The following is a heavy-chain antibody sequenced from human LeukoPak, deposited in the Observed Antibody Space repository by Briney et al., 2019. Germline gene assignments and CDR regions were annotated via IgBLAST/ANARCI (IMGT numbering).Heavy chain of an antibody. CDR2: IYPNSGGT. D-gene: IGHD5-18*01. CDR1: GYTFTDSY. J-gene: IGHJ4*02. V-gene: IGHV1-2*02. CDR3: ARDLGRYSYGYYY. Sequence: GASVKVSCKTSGYTFTDSYMHWVRQAPGQGLEWMGWIYPNSGGTDYAQKFQGRVTMTRDTSISTAYMELSRLRSDDTAVYYCARDLGRYSYGYYYWGQGTLVTVSS.